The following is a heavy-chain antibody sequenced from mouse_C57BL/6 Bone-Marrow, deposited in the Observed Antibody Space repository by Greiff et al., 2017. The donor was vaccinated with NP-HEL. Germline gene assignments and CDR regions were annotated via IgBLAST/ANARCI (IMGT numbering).Heavy chain of an antibody. CDR2: IYPSDSET. D-gene: IGHD1-1*01. CDR1: GYTFTSYW. V-gene: IGHV1-61*01. CDR3: ARRGYGSSLRDWDFDV. Sequence: QVQLQQPGAELVRPGSSVKLSCKASGYTFTSYWMDWVKQRPGQGLEWIGNIYPSDSETHYNQKFKDKATLTVDKSSSTAYMQLSSLTSEDSAVYYCARRGYGSSLRDWDFDVWGTGTTVTVSS. J-gene: IGHJ1*03.